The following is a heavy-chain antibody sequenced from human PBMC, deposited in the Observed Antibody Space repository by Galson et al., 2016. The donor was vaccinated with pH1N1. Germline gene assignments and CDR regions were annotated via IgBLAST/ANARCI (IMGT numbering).Heavy chain of an antibody. J-gene: IGHJ4*02. CDR1: GGSITSYYW. Sequence: ETLSLTCAVSGGSITSYYWWSWVRQAPGKGLEWIGEISHTGKANYNPSLGSRVSISLDKSKNQFSLNLTSVTAADTAVYYCARDPHAPVSEDFDYWGQGILVTVSS. CDR2: ISHTGKA. D-gene: IGHD2-2*01. V-gene: IGHV4/OR15-8*02. CDR3: ARDPHAPVSEDFDY.